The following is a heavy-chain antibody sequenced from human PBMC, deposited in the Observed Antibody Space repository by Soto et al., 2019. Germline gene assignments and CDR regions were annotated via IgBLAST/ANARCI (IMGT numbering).Heavy chain of an antibody. J-gene: IGHJ4*02. CDR3: ASGRIYVGQSGNYKGNYYFDY. V-gene: IGHV4-4*02. D-gene: IGHD1-26*01. CDR1: GGSITSSDW. CDR2: IYHSGSS. Sequence: QVHLQESGPGLLKSSGTLSLTCAVSGGSITSSDWWSWVLQPPGKGLEWIVAIYHSGSSNYTPSLKSRVTISVDMSKNRFSLNLSSVTAADTSVYYCASGRIYVGQSGNYKGNYYFDYWGQGTLVTVSA.